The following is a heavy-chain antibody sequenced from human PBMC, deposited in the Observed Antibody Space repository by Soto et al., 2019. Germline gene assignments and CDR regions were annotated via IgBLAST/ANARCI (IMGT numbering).Heavy chain of an antibody. Sequence: QSQTLSLPCAISGDSVSSNSAAWNWIRQSPSRGLEWLGRTYYRSKWYNDYAVSVKSRITINPDTSKNQFSLQLNSVTPEDTAVYYCARESYSGQATIPFDYWGQGTLVTVSS. D-gene: IGHD5-12*01. CDR1: GDSVSSNSAA. J-gene: IGHJ4*02. V-gene: IGHV6-1*01. CDR2: TYYRSKWYN. CDR3: ARESYSGQATIPFDY.